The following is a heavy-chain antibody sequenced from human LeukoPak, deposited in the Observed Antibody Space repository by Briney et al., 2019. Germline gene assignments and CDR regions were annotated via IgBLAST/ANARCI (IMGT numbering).Heavy chain of an antibody. Sequence: SETLSLTCTVSGDSISSYYWGWIRQPPGKGLEWIGSIYYSGSTYYNPSLKSRVTISVDTSKNQFSLKLSSVTAADTAVYYCARQGRSVPFDYWGQGTLVTVSS. CDR2: IYYSGST. CDR1: GDSISSYY. V-gene: IGHV4-39*01. D-gene: IGHD5/OR15-5a*01. CDR3: ARQGRSVPFDY. J-gene: IGHJ4*02.